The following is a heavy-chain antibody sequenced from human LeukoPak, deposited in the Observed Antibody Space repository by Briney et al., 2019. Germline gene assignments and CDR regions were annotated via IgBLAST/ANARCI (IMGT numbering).Heavy chain of an antibody. Sequence: SETLTLSCAVYGGSFSGYYWSWIRQPPGQGLEWIGEINHSGSTNYNPSLKSRVTISVDTSKNQFSLKLSSVTAADTAVYYCARQFNCSSTSCYDYWGQGTLVTVSS. CDR3: ARQFNCSSTSCYDY. V-gene: IGHV4-34*01. J-gene: IGHJ4*02. CDR2: INHSGST. CDR1: GGSFSGYY. D-gene: IGHD2-2*01.